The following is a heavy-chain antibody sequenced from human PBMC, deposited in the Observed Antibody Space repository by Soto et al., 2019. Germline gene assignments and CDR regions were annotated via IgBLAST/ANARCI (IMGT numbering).Heavy chain of an antibody. Sequence: PGGSLRLSCAASGFTFSSYGMHWVRQAPGKGLEWVAVIWYDGSNKYYADSVKGRFTISRDNSKNTLYLQMNSLRAEDTAVYYCARDSSGYYQRYYFDYWGQGTLVTVPQ. J-gene: IGHJ4*02. CDR2: IWYDGSNK. V-gene: IGHV3-33*01. CDR3: ARDSSGYYQRYYFDY. D-gene: IGHD3-22*01. CDR1: GFTFSSYG.